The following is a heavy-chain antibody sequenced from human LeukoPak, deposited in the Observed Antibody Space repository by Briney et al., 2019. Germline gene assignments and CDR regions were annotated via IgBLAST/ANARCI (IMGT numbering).Heavy chain of an antibody. CDR3: VRDVSCFRIHFDY. CDR1: GFTFNNFG. J-gene: IGHJ4*02. V-gene: IGHV3-48*01. D-gene: IGHD5/OR15-5a*01. Sequence: GGSLRLSCAASGFTFNNFGMNWVRQAPGKGLEWPSYISSTLSSIYYADSVKGRFTVSRDNAKNSLYLQVDFLRAEDTAVYYCVRDVSCFRIHFDYWGQGALVTVSS. CDR2: ISSTLSSI.